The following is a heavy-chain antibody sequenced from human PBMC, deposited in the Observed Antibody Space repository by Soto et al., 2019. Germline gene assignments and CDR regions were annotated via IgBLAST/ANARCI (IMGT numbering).Heavy chain of an antibody. Sequence: ASVKVSCKASGYTFTSYGISWVRQAPGQGLEWMGWISAYNGNTNYAQKLQGRVTMTTDTSTSTAYMELRGLRSDDTAVYYCARDKAYVVAATPSDYWGQGTLVTVSS. J-gene: IGHJ4*02. CDR2: ISAYNGNT. V-gene: IGHV1-18*04. CDR1: GYTFTSYG. CDR3: ARDKAYVVAATPSDY. D-gene: IGHD2-15*01.